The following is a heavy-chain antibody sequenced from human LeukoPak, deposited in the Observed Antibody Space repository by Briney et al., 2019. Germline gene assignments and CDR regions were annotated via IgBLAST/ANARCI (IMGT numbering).Heavy chain of an antibody. CDR1: GGSISSYY. V-gene: IGHV4-59*01. CDR2: IYYSGST. D-gene: IGHD5-12*01. CDR3: ARHSRTRYSKGYSGYDCAFDI. Sequence: SETLSLTCTVSGGSISSYYWSWIRQPPGKGLEWIGYIYYSGSTNYNPSLKSRVTISVDTSKNQFSLKLSSVTAADTAVYYCARHSRTRYSKGYSGYDCAFDIWGQGTMVTVSS. J-gene: IGHJ3*02.